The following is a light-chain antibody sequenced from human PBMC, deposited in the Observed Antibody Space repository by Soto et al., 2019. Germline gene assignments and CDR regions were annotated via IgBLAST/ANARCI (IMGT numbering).Light chain of an antibody. CDR3: QLYAGSPYT. CDR1: QSVSSSY. J-gene: IGKJ2*01. CDR2: GAS. V-gene: IGKV3-20*01. Sequence: ETVLTRSPGTLSLSPGERATLSCRASQSVSSSYLAWYQQKPGQAPRLLISGASRRATGIPDRFSGSGSGTDFTLTISRLEPEDFAVYYCQLYAGSPYTFGQGTKLEIK.